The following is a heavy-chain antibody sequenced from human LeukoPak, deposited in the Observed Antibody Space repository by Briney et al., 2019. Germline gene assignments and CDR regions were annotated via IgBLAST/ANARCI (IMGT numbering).Heavy chain of an antibody. D-gene: IGHD4-17*01. Sequence: PGGSLRLSCAASGFTFSSYSMNWVRQAPGKGLEWVSSISSSSSYIYYADSVKGRFTISRDNAKNSLYLQMNSLRAEDTAVYYCARVSYGDYGSPVDYWGQGTLVTVSS. J-gene: IGHJ4*02. CDR1: GFTFSSYS. CDR2: ISSSSSYI. V-gene: IGHV3-21*01. CDR3: ARVSYGDYGSPVDY.